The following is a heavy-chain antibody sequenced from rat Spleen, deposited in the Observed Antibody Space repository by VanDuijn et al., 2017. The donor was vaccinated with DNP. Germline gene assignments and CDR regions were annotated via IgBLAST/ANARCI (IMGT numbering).Heavy chain of an antibody. CDR1: GFNFNDYW. D-gene: IGHD4-3*01. V-gene: IGHV4-2*01. CDR3: VREELGVDS. Sequence: EVKVVESGGGLVQPGRSLKLSCAASGFNFNDYWMGWVRQAPGKGLEWIAEINKDSSIIKYSPSLKDKLTISRDNVRNTLFLQMSRLESDDTAIYYCVREELGVDSWGQGVLVTVSS. CDR2: INKDSSII. J-gene: IGHJ2*01.